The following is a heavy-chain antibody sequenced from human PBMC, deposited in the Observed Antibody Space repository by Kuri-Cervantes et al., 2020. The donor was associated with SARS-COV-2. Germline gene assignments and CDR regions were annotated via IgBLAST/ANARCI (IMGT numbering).Heavy chain of an antibody. D-gene: IGHD3-3*01. Sequence: SETLSLTCTVSGGSISSRYWSWIRQPPGKGLEWIGYISYNGSTNYNPSLKSRVTISVDTSKNQFSLKLSSVTAADTAVYYCARYWSGYPPNAFDIWGQGTMVTVSS. CDR3: ARYWSGYPPNAFDI. CDR2: ISYNGST. J-gene: IGHJ3*02. V-gene: IGHV4-59*08. CDR1: GGSISSRY.